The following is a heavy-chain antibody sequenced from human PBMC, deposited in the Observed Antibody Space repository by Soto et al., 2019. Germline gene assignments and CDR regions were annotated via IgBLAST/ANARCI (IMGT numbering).Heavy chain of an antibody. Sequence: QVQLVQSGAEVKKSGSSVKVSCKAAGGTLSNYAITWVRQAPGEGLEWMGGIIPFFNTANYAQKFQGRVTITAKESTSPAYMEVSSLRSEDTAIYYCARVRPTDYVGNYIKGMDILCQGTTVTVSS. V-gene: IGHV1-69*01. CDR1: GGTLSNYA. CDR2: IIPFFNTA. J-gene: IGHJ6*02. CDR3: ARVRPTDYVGNYIKGMDI. D-gene: IGHD4-17*01.